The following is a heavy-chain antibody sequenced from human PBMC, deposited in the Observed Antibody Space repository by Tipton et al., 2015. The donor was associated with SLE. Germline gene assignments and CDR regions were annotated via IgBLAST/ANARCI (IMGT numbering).Heavy chain of an antibody. J-gene: IGHJ4*02. Sequence: PSLTCTVSLYSIGSGFYWDWVRRPPGKGLEWIGTVFYTGSTHYNPSLQGRVTVSLDASNNLLPLKLGAVTAADTAVYFCARRKTHRYYFDQWGQGTLVTVSS. CDR1: LYSIGSGFY. V-gene: IGHV4-38-2*02. CDR3: ARRKTHRYYFDQ. CDR2: VFYTGST.